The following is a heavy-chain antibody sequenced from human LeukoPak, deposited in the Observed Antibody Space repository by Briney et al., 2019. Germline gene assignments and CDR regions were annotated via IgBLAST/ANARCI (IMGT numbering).Heavy chain of an antibody. CDR2: IYYSGST. CDR1: GGSISSYY. D-gene: IGHD1-26*01. J-gene: IGHJ4*02. Sequence: PSETLSLTCTVSGGSISSYYWSWIRQPPGKGLEWIGYIYYSGSTNYNPSLKSRVTISVDTSENQFSLKLSSVTAADTAVYYCARALVGATIDYWGQGTLVTVSS. CDR3: ARALVGATIDY. V-gene: IGHV4-59*01.